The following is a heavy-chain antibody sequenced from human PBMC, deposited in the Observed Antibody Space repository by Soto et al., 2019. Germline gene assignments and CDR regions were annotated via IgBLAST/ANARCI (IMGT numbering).Heavy chain of an antibody. CDR2: IKQDGSEK. CDR3: ARDGGFGVVIIYFDY. J-gene: IGHJ4*02. CDR1: GFTFSIFW. V-gene: IGHV3-7*01. D-gene: IGHD3-3*01. Sequence: GESLRRSCAAAGFTFSIFWMSWVRQAPGKGLEWVANIKQDGSEKYYVDSVKGRFTISRDNAKNSLYLQMNSLRAEDTAVYYCARDGGFGVVIIYFDYWGQGT.